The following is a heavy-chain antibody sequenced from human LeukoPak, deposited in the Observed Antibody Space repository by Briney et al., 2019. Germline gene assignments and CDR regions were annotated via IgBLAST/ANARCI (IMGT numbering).Heavy chain of an antibody. CDR1: GGSISSYY. CDR3: TRSSGWRSPLAY. V-gene: IGHV4-59*08. J-gene: IGHJ4*02. Sequence: SETLSLTRTVSGGSISSYYWSWIRQPPGKGLEWIGYIYYSGSTNYNPSLKSRVTISLDTSKNQFSLKLRSVTAADTAVYYCTRSSGWRSPLAYWGQGTLVTVSS. CDR2: IYYSGST. D-gene: IGHD6-19*01.